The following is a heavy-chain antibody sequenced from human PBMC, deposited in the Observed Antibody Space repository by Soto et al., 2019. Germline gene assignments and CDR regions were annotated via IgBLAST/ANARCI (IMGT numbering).Heavy chain of an antibody. J-gene: IGHJ4*02. CDR2: IKSKSAGGTT. D-gene: IGHD3-22*01. CDR1: GFTFSNAW. Sequence: EVQLVESGGGLVKPGGSVRLSCAASGFTFSNAWMSWDRQAPGKGLEWVGRIKSKSAGGTTEYDAPVKDRFTISRDDSKYTLYLQMNSLKIEDTAVYYCARGHRSSGKIFDSWGQGTLVTVSS. CDR3: ARGHRSSGKIFDS. V-gene: IGHV3-15*01.